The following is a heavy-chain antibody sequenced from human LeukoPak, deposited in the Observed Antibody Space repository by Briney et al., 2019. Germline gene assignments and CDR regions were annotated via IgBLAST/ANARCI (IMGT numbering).Heavy chain of an antibody. Sequence: GGSLRLSCAASGFTFSSYGMHWVRQAPAKGLEWVAVIWYDGGNKYYTDSVKGRFTISRDNSKNTLYLQMNSLRAEDTAVFYCARDQYDTWSRRGNFDSWGQGTLVIVSS. CDR3: ARDQYDTWSRRGNFDS. J-gene: IGHJ4*02. CDR2: IWYDGGNK. CDR1: GFTFSSYG. V-gene: IGHV3-33*01. D-gene: IGHD3-3*01.